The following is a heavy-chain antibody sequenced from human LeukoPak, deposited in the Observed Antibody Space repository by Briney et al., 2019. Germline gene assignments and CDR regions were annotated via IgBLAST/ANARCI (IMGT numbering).Heavy chain of an antibody. CDR1: AGSVSSSSYF. J-gene: IGHJ4*02. V-gene: IGHV4-39*02. Sequence: SETLSLTCTVSAGSVSSSSYFWGWIRQPPGKGLEWIGSIYYSGSTYYNPSLKSRVTISVDTSKNHFSLKLSSVTAADTAVYYCARAAGYCSSTSCYGGFDYWGQGTLVTVSS. CDR2: IYYSGST. D-gene: IGHD2-2*01. CDR3: ARAAGYCSSTSCYGGFDY.